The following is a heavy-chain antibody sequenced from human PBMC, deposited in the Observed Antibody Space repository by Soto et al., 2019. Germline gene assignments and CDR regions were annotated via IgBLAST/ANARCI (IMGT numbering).Heavy chain of an antibody. CDR3: PRGLDVLVPANYYGMAV. J-gene: IGHJ6*02. D-gene: IGHD2-2*01. CDR2: IYHSGST. CDR1: GGSISSGGYS. V-gene: IGHV4-30-2*01. Sequence: QLQLQESGSGLVKPSQTLSLTCAVSGGSISSGGYSWSWIRQPPGKGLEWIGYIYHSGSTYYNPSLKIRVTISVDRSKNQFSLKLSSVTAADTAVYYCPRGLDVLVPANYYGMAVWGQGTTVTVSS.